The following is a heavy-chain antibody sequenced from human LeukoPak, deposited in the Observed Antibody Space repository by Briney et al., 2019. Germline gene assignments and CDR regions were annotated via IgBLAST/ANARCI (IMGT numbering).Heavy chain of an antibody. CDR1: GGSISSYY. CDR3: ARVIYDYGAFDI. J-gene: IGHJ3*02. V-gene: IGHV4-59*01. Sequence: SETLSLTCTVSGGSISSYYWSWIRQPPGKGLEWIGYIYYSGSTNYNPSLKSRVTISVDTSKNQFSLKLSPVTAADTAVYYCARVIYDYGAFDIWGQGTMVTVSS. CDR2: IYYSGST. D-gene: IGHD4-17*01.